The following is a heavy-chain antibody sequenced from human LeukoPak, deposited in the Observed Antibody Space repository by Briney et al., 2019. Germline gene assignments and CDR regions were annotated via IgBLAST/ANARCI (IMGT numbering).Heavy chain of an antibody. D-gene: IGHD6-13*01. CDR1: GASISSYY. CDR3: ASGPYPAAGTDHQFDY. V-gene: IGHV4-59*01. CDR2: IFYRGST. Sequence: SETLSLTCTVSGASISSYYWSWIRQPPGKGLEWIGYIFYRGSTNYNPSLKSRVTTSVDTSKNQFSLKLSSVTAADTAVYYCASGPYPAAGTDHQFDYWGQRILVTVSS. J-gene: IGHJ4*02.